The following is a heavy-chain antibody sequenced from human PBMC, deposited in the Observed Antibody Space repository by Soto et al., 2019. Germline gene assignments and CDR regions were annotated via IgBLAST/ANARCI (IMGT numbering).Heavy chain of an antibody. V-gene: IGHV3-15*01. D-gene: IGHD3-22*01. CDR1: GFTFINAW. J-gene: IGHJ4*02. CDR2: IKGEADGGTT. Sequence: GCSLRLSCASSGFTFINAWLSWVRQAPGKGLEWVGRIKGEADGGTTDYAAPVKGRITISRDHSKDTLYLHMNSLKTEDTAVYYCTTGLSNGYYNFDYWGQGTPVTVSS. CDR3: TTGLSNGYYNFDY.